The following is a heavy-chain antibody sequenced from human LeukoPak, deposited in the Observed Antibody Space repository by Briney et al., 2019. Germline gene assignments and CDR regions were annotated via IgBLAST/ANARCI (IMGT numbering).Heavy chain of an antibody. CDR1: GGSISSSSYY. D-gene: IGHD1-26*01. J-gene: IGHJ4*02. CDR3: ATHSGSYLGPLDY. Sequence: SETLSLTCTVSGGSISSSSYYWGWLRQPPGKGLEWIGSIYYSGSTYYNPSLKSRVTISVDTSKNQFSLKLSSVTAADTAVYYCATHSGSYLGPLDYWGQGTLVTVSS. V-gene: IGHV4-39*01. CDR2: IYYSGST.